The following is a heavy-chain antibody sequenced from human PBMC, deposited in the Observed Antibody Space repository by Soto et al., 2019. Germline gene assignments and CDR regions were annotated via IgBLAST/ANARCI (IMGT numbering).Heavy chain of an antibody. D-gene: IGHD1-26*01. CDR1: GYTFTSYY. V-gene: IGHV1-46*01. Sequence: VASVKVSCKASGYTFTSYYMHWVRQAPGQGLEWMGIINPSGGSTSYAQKFQGRVTMTRDTSTSTVYMELSSLRSEDTAVYYCAREDSDGPYYYYGMDVWGQGTTVTVSS. J-gene: IGHJ6*02. CDR2: INPSGGST. CDR3: AREDSDGPYYYYGMDV.